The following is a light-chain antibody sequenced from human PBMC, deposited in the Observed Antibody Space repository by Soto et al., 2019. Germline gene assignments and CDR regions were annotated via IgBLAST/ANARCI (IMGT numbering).Light chain of an antibody. CDR2: GAS. CDR3: QHYGTSPGLT. J-gene: IGKJ4*01. V-gene: IGKV3-20*01. Sequence: EIVLTQSPGTLSLSPGERATLSCRAGQSVSSSYLAWYQQKPGQAPRLLIYGASSRATGIPDRISGSGSGTDFTLTISRLESEDSAVYYCQHYGTSPGLTFGGGTKVDIK. CDR1: QSVSSSY.